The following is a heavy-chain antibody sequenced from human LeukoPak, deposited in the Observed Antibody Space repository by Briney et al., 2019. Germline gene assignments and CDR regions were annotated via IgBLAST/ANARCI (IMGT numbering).Heavy chain of an antibody. CDR3: ARVVVVPAAHSYYYYGMDV. D-gene: IGHD2-2*01. V-gene: IGHV4-59*11. J-gene: IGHJ6*02. Sequence: PSETLSLTCTVSGGSISSHYWSWIRQPPGKGLEWIGYIYYSGSTNYNPSLKSRVTISVDTSKNQFSLKLSSVTAADTAVYYCARVVVVPAAHSYYYYGMDVWGQGTTVTVSS. CDR2: IYYSGST. CDR1: GGSISSHY.